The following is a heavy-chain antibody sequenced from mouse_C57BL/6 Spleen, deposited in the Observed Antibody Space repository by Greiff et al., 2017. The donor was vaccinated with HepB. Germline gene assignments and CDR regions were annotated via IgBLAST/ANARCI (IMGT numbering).Heavy chain of an antibody. D-gene: IGHD2-4*01. CDR1: GYYITSGYY. CDR3: ARGDYDGAWFAY. V-gene: IGHV3-6*01. J-gene: IGHJ3*01. Sequence: EVQLQESGPGLVKPSQSLSLTCSVTGYYITSGYYWNWIRQFPGNKLEWMGYISYDGSNNYNPSLKNRISITRDTSKNQFFLKLNSVTTEDTATYYCARGDYDGAWFAYWGQGTLVTVSA. CDR2: ISYDGSN.